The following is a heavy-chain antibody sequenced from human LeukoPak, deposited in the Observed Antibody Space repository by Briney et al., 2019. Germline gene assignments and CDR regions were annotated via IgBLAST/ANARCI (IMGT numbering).Heavy chain of an antibody. CDR3: EKVFSGITAAGMGNY. Sequence: GGSLRLSCAASGFTFSTYGMHWVRRAPGKGLEWVAFIRFDGSNKYYADSVKGRFTISRDNSKSTLYLQMNSLRVEDTAVYYCEKVFSGITAAGMGNYWGQGTLVTVSS. CDR1: GFTFSTYG. CDR2: IRFDGSNK. D-gene: IGHD6-13*01. V-gene: IGHV3-30*02. J-gene: IGHJ4*02.